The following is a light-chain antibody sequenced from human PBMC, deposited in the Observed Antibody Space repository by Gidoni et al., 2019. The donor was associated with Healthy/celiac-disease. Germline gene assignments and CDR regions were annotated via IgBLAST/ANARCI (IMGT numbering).Light chain of an antibody. Sequence: QSALTPPPSVPGAPGPRVTISCTGSSSNIGAGYDVHWYQQLPGTAPKLLIYGNSNRPSGVPDRFSGSKSGTSASLSISGLQAEDEADYYCQSYASSLSGSVVFGGGTKLTVL. CDR1: SSNIGAGYD. J-gene: IGLJ2*01. V-gene: IGLV1-40*01. CDR3: QSYASSLSGSVV. CDR2: GNS.